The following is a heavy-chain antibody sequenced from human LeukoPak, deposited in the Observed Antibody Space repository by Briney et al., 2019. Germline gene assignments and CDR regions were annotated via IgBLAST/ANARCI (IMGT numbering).Heavy chain of an antibody. V-gene: IGHV3-30-3*01. D-gene: IGHD6-13*01. CDR2: ISYDGSNK. Sequence: PGGSLRLSCAASGFAFSSYAMHWVRQAPGKGLEWVAVISYDGSNKYYADSVKGRFTISRDNAKNSLYLQMNSLRAEDTALYYCAKDAAGGYYYYYGMDVWGQGTTVTVSS. CDR1: GFAFSSYA. J-gene: IGHJ6*02. CDR3: AKDAAGGYYYYYGMDV.